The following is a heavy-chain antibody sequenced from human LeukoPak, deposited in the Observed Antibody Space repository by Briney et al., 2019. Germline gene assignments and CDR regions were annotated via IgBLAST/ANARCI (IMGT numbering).Heavy chain of an antibody. J-gene: IGHJ4*02. CDR1: GFTFSSYA. D-gene: IGHD3/OR15-3a*01. V-gene: IGHV3-23*01. CDR3: ARGVDRYSVAYDF. CDR2: ISGSGGST. Sequence: GGSLRLSCAASGFTFSSYAMSWVRQAPGKGLEWVSAISGSGGSTYYADSVKGRFTISRDNSKNTLYLQMNRLRSDDTAVYYCARGVDRYSVAYDFWGQGTLVTVSS.